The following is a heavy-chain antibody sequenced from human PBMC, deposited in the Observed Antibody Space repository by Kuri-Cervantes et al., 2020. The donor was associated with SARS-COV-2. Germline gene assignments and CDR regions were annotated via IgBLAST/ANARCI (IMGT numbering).Heavy chain of an antibody. D-gene: IGHD3/OR15-3a*01. CDR2: VRGKANNYAT. V-gene: IGHV3-73*01. J-gene: IGHJ4*02. Sequence: GESLKISCEVSGFLFSASAIHWVRQGSGKGLEWVGRVRGKANNYATAYAASVKGRFTISRDDSKNMAYLQMNSLKTEDTAVYFCARYLDWERGSDSWGQGSLVTVSS. CDR3: ARYLDWERGSDS. CDR1: GFLFSASA.